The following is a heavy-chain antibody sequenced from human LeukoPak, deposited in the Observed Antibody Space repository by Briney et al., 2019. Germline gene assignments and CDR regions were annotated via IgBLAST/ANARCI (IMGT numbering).Heavy chain of an antibody. CDR1: GFSFSSYA. D-gene: IGHD5-12*01. V-gene: IGHV3-30*14. CDR3: ARVEWLAGYYFDY. J-gene: IGHJ4*02. Sequence: GRSLRLSCAASGFSFSSYAMHWVRQAPGKGLEWVALISYDGSNKYYADSVKGRFTISRDNSKNTLYLQMNGLRAEDTAVYYCARVEWLAGYYFDYWGQGTLVTVSS. CDR2: ISYDGSNK.